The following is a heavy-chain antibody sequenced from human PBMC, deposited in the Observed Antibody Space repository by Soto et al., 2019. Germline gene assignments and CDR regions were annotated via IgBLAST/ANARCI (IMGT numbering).Heavy chain of an antibody. V-gene: IGHV5-10-1*01. CDR1: GSSFSNYW. D-gene: IGHD2-15*01. Sequence: GESLKISCKGSGSSFSNYWIGWVRQMPGKGLEWMGRIYPSDSYTNYSPSFQGHVTISADKSISTAYLQWSSLKASDTAMYYCARSATHYYYYYGMDVWGQGTTVTVSS. CDR2: IYPSDSYT. J-gene: IGHJ6*02. CDR3: ARSATHYYYYYGMDV.